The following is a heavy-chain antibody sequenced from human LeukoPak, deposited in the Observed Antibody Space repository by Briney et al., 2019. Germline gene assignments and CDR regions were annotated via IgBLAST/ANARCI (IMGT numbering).Heavy chain of an antibody. CDR3: ATGDADSGF. D-gene: IGHD7-27*01. V-gene: IGHV3-33*01. J-gene: IGHJ4*02. CDR1: GFTFSNYG. Sequence: PGGSLRLSCAASGFTFSNYGMHWVRQAPGKGLEWVAAIWYDGSNKYYADSVKGRFTISRDNSKNTLSLQMNSLRAEDTAVYYCATGDADSGFWGRGTLVTVSS. CDR2: IWYDGSNK.